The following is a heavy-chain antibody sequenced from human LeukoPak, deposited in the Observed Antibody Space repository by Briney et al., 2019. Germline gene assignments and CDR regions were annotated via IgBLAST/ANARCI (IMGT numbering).Heavy chain of an antibody. D-gene: IGHD1-26*01. J-gene: IGHJ5*02. Sequence: SETLSLTCTVSGDSLSSHYWSWIRQPPGKGLEWIGYIYGSGSTNYDPSLRSRVTISEDTSKNQFSLKLTSVTAADTAMYYCARNVCYYSHDTCGQGTLVTVSS. CDR2: IYGSGST. CDR3: ARNVCYYSHDT. V-gene: IGHV4-59*08. CDR1: GDSLSSHY.